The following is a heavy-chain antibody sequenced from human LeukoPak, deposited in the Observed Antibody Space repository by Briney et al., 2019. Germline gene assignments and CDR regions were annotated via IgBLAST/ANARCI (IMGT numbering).Heavy chain of an antibody. J-gene: IGHJ4*02. CDR1: GFTFSSYA. Sequence: GGSLRLSCAASGFTFSSYAMSWVRQAPGKGLEWVSAISGSGGSTYYANSVKGRFTISRDNSKNTLYLQMNSLRAEDTAVYYCARFRSLLGYFDYWGQGTLVTVSS. D-gene: IGHD3-3*01. CDR2: ISGSGGST. V-gene: IGHV3-23*01. CDR3: ARFRSLLGYFDY.